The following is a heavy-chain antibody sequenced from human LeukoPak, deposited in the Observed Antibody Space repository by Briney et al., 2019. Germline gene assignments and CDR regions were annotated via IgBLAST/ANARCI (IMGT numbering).Heavy chain of an antibody. CDR1: GFTFSSYA. CDR2: LSKSGNT. D-gene: IGHD3-9*01. Sequence: GSLRLSCAASGFTFSSYAMSWVRQAPGKGLEWIGYLSKSGNTNYSPSLKSRVTIFGDTSKNQFFLKLSSVTAADTAVYYCASARYVNSFYGFDIWGQGTLVTVSS. J-gene: IGHJ3*02. V-gene: IGHV4-59*01. CDR3: ASARYVNSFYGFDI.